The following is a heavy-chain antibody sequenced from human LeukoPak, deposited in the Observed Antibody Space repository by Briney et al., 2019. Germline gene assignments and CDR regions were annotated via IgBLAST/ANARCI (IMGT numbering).Heavy chain of an antibody. V-gene: IGHV4-4*07. J-gene: IGHJ1*01. D-gene: IGHD6-13*01. CDR1: GGSISSYY. CDR2: IYSTGST. CDR3: ARSITSSWYGDFQH. Sequence: SETLSLTCTVSGGSISSYYWSWIRQPAGKGLEWIGRIYSTGSTNYNPSLKSRVTMSVDTSNYQFSLKLSSMTAADTAVYYCARSITSSWYGDFQHWGQGTLVTVSS.